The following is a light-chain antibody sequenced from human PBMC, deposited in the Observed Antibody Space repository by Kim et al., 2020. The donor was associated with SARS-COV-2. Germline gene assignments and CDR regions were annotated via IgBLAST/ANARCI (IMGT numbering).Light chain of an antibody. CDR1: RSSIGTNT. V-gene: IGLV1-44*01. Sequence: QSVLTQPPSASETPGQRVTISCSGSRSSIGTNTVNWYQHLPGTAPKLLIYDNDQRPSGVPDRFSGSKSGTSASLAISGLQSEDEAVYYCATWDDSLNGWVFGGGTQLTVL. J-gene: IGLJ3*02. CDR2: DND. CDR3: ATWDDSLNGWV.